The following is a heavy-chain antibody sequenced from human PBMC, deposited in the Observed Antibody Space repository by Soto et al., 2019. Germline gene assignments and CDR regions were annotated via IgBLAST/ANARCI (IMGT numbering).Heavy chain of an antibody. Sequence: QVQLVESGGGLVKPGGSLRLSCAASGFTFSDYYMAWIRQAPGKGLEWVSYISTSDSTIYYADSVKGRFTISRDNSKTSLYLQMNSLRAEDTAVFYCARLNDFGPLRGHFDLWGQGIMVTGSS. V-gene: IGHV3-11*01. CDR1: GFTFSDYY. D-gene: IGHD1-1*01. CDR3: ARLNDFGPLRGHFDL. J-gene: IGHJ3*01. CDR2: ISTSDSTI.